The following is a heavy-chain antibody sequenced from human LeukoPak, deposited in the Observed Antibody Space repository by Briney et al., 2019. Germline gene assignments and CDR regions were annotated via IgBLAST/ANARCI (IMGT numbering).Heavy chain of an antibody. CDR2: ISSSGSTI. J-gene: IGHJ6*03. CDR3: ARLDFWSGYYTSYYYYYYMDV. CDR1: GFTFSRYS. V-gene: IGHV3-48*04. Sequence: GGSLRLSCAASGFTFSRYSMNWVRQAPGKGLEWVSYISSSGSTIYYADSVKGRFTISRDNAKNSLYLQMNSLRAEDTAVYYCARLDFWSGYYTSYYYYYYMDVWGKGTTVTVSS. D-gene: IGHD3-3*01.